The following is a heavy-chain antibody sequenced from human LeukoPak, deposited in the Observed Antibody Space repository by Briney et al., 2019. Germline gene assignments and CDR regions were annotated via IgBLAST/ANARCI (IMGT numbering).Heavy chain of an antibody. CDR2: IRYDGSNK. J-gene: IGHJ4*02. D-gene: IGHD4-17*01. Sequence: GGSLRLSCAASGFTFTSYGMHWVRQAPGKGLEWVAFIRYDGSNKYYADSVKGRFTISRDKSKNTLYLQMNSLRAEDSAVYYGANDGYGDYVIDYWGQGTLVTVSS. CDR1: GFTFTSYG. V-gene: IGHV3-30*02. CDR3: ANDGYGDYVIDY.